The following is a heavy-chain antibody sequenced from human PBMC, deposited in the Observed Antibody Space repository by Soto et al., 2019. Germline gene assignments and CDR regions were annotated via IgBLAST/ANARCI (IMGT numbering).Heavy chain of an antibody. Sequence: GGFLRLSCAASGFAFSRYCMSWVRQAPGKGLEWVANINQDGSEKYYVDSAKGRFTISRDNAKNSLYLQMNSLRAEDSAVYYCARNLEDIAAAGDAFDIWGQGTMVTVSS. CDR1: GFAFSRYC. CDR3: ARNLEDIAAAGDAFDI. J-gene: IGHJ3*02. D-gene: IGHD6-13*01. CDR2: INQDGSEK. V-gene: IGHV3-7*01.